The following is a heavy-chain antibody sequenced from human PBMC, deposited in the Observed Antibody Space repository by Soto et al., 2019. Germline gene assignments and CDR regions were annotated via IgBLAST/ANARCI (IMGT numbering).Heavy chain of an antibody. J-gene: IGHJ5*02. Sequence: SVKVSCKASGGTFSSYTISWVRQAPGQGLEWMGRIIPILGIANYAQKFQGRVTITADKSTSTAYMELSSLRSEDTAVYYCARRPRYYDILTGFEPGGQETLVTVSS. CDR1: GGTFSSYT. V-gene: IGHV1-69*02. CDR2: IIPILGIA. CDR3: ARRPRYYDILTGFEP. D-gene: IGHD3-9*01.